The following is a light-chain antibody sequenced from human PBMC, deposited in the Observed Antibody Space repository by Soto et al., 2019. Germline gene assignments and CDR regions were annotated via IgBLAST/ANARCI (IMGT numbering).Light chain of an antibody. CDR3: QQYGRSPWT. Sequence: IVLTQSPATLSVSPGERATLSCRASQSVSSNLAWYQQKPGQAPGLLIYGASSRATGIPDRFSGSGSGTDFTLTISRLEPEDFAVYYCQQYGRSPWTFGQGTKVDIK. J-gene: IGKJ1*01. V-gene: IGKV3-20*01. CDR2: GAS. CDR1: QSVSSN.